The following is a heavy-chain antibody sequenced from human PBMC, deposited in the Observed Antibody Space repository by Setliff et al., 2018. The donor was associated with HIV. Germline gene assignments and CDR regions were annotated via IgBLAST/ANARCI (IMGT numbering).Heavy chain of an antibody. V-gene: IGHV3-74*01. CDR2: ITNDGTTT. D-gene: IGHD3-10*01. CDR3: ARDYTDVFGSENYYRSPLGF. Sequence: GGSLRLSCAASGFAFDNYWMDWVRQAPGKGLVWVSRITNDGTTTTYADSVEGRFTISRDNTNNSLYLDMNSLRAEDTALYYCARDYTDVFGSENYYRSPLGFWGQGTLVTVSS. J-gene: IGHJ4*02. CDR1: GFAFDNYW.